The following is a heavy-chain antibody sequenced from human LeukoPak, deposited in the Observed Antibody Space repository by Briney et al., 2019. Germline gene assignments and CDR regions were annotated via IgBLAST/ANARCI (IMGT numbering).Heavy chain of an antibody. CDR1: GITLSNYG. Sequence: PGGSLRLSCAVSGITLSNYGMSWVRQAPGKGLEWVAGISGSGGGTNYADSVKGRFTNSRDNPKNTLYLQMNSLRAEDTAVYFCAKRGVVIRVILVGFHKEAYYFDSWGQGALVTVPS. V-gene: IGHV3-23*01. D-gene: IGHD3-22*01. CDR2: ISGSGGGT. J-gene: IGHJ4*02. CDR3: AKRGVVIRVILVGFHKEAYYFDS.